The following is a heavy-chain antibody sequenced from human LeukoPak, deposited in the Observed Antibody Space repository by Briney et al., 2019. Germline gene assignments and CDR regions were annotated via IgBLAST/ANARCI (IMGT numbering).Heavy chain of an antibody. D-gene: IGHD2-15*01. CDR2: INHSGST. CDR1: GGSFSGYY. CDR3: AGGQGEENFVGVVAATPNYYYSGRDV. J-gene: IGHJ6*04. V-gene: IGHV4-34*01. Sequence: SETLSLTCAVYGGSFSGYYWSWIRQPPGKGLEWIGEINHSGSTNYNPSLKSRVTISVDTSKNQFSLKLSSVTAADTAVYYCAGGQGEENFVGVVAATPNYYYSGRDVGGKGTTVTASS.